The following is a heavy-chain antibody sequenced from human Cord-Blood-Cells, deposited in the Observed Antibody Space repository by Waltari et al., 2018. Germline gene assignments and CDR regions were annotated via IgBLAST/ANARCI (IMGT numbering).Heavy chain of an antibody. CDR3: ASPAANYYYYMDV. CDR1: GGSFSGYY. CDR2: INHSGST. Sequence: QVQLQQWGAGLLKPSETLSLTCAVYGGSFSGYYWSWIRQPPGKGLEWIGEINHSGSTNYNPSLKSRVTISVDTSKNQFSLKLSSVTAADTAVYYCASPAANYYYYMDVWGKGTTVTVSS. V-gene: IGHV4-34*01. D-gene: IGHD2-2*01. J-gene: IGHJ6*03.